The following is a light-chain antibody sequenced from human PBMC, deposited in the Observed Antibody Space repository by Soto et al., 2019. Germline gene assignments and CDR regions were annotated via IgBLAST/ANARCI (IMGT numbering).Light chain of an antibody. J-gene: IGKJ1*01. CDR2: KVS. V-gene: IGKV2-30*01. Sequence: DVVMTQSPLSLSATLGQPASISCRSSQSLAYIDGNTYLTWFHQRPGQSPRRLIYKVSNRDSGVPDRFSGSGSGTEFTLQISRVEAEDVGLYYCMQGTHWPTTFGQGTKVDIK. CDR1: QSLAYIDGNTY. CDR3: MQGTHWPTT.